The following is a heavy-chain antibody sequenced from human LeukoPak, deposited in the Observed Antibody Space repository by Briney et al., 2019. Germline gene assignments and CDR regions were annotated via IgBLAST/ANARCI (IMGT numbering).Heavy chain of an antibody. J-gene: IGHJ4*02. Sequence: PGGSLRLSCAASGFTFSSYGMHWVRQAPGKGLEWVAVIWYDGSNKYYADSVKGRFTISRDNSKSTLYLQMNSLRAEDTAVYYCAKDRDEYGDYIFDYWGQGTLVTVSS. D-gene: IGHD4-17*01. CDR3: AKDRDEYGDYIFDY. V-gene: IGHV3-33*06. CDR1: GFTFSSYG. CDR2: IWYDGSNK.